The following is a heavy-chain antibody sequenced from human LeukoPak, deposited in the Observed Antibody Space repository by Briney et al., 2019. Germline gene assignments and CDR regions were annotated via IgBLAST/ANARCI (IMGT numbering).Heavy chain of an antibody. CDR1: GGTFNSYA. V-gene: IGHV1-69*13. J-gene: IGHJ3*02. CDR3: ARDQGPGYCSGGSCETYDAFDI. D-gene: IGHD2-15*01. CDR2: IIPIFGTA. Sequence: GASVKVSCKASGGTFNSYAISWVRQAPGQGLEWMGGIIPIFGTANYAQKFQGRVTITADESTSTAYMELSSLRSEDTAVYYCARDQGPGYCSGGSCETYDAFDIWGQGTMVTVSS.